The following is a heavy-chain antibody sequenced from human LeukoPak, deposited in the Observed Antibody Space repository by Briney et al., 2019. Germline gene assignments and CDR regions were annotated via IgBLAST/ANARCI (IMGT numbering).Heavy chain of an antibody. D-gene: IGHD2-2*01. CDR3: ARGRVPAAMRNSYYFDY. Sequence: GGSLRLSCAASGFTVSSNYMTWVRQAPGKGLEWVSVIYSGGSTYYADSVKGRFTISRDNSKNTLYLQMNSLRAEDTAVYYCARGRVPAAMRNSYYFDYWGQGTLVTVSS. CDR2: IYSGGST. J-gene: IGHJ4*02. V-gene: IGHV3-53*01. CDR1: GFTVSSNY.